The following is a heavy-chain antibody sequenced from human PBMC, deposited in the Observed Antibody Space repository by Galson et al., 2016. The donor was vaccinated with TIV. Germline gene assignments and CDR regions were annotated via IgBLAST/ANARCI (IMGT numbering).Heavy chain of an antibody. CDR2: IDPNSGDT. Sequence: SVKVSCKASGYTFTSYRIHWIRQAPRQGLEWLGGIDPNSGDTNFGQNFEGRITMTRDRSVRAVYLDLRSLTSDDTAVYYCARGGHYALDVWGQGTAVTVSS. V-gene: IGHV1-2*02. CDR3: ARGGHYALDV. J-gene: IGHJ6*02. D-gene: IGHD3-16*01. CDR1: GYTFTSYR.